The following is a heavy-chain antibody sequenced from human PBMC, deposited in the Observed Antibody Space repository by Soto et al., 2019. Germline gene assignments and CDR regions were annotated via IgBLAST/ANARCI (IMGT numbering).Heavy chain of an antibody. CDR1: VFTFEDYA. D-gene: IGHD1-26*01. Sequence: VGSLRLSCSTSVFTFEDYAVHCVRESSRKGLEWVSFINADGSDRYYADSVKGRFTISRDNTKGSFYLQMDRLRLEDTAIYYCAKAKFYFASSPFESWGQGTLVTVSS. CDR2: INADGSDR. J-gene: IGHJ4*02. CDR3: AKAKFYFASSPFES. V-gene: IGHV3-43D*04.